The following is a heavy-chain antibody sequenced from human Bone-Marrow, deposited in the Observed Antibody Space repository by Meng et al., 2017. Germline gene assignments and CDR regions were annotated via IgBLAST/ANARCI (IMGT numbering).Heavy chain of an antibody. J-gene: IGHJ3*02. V-gene: IGHV1-2*02. Sequence: ASVKVSCKASGYSLTAYYMHWVRQAPGQGLEWMGWINPNSGTTVSSQKFQGRVTMTRDTSISTAYMELSSLRSDDTAVYFCARGLVTMIVVDIWGQGTMVTV. CDR2: INPNSGTT. CDR1: GYSLTAYY. CDR3: ARGLVTMIVVDI. D-gene: IGHD3-22*01.